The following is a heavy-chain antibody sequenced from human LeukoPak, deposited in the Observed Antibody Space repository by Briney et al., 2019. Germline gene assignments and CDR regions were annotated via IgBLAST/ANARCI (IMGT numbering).Heavy chain of an antibody. CDR1: GGTFSNSA. Sequence: GASVKVSCKASGGTFSNSAISWVRQAPGQGLEWMGRIIPILAIANYAQKFQGRVTMTRDTSTSTVYMELSSLRSEDTAVYYCARDDDILTGYIFDYWGQGTLVTVSS. J-gene: IGHJ4*02. D-gene: IGHD3-9*01. CDR3: ARDDDILTGYIFDY. V-gene: IGHV1-69*04. CDR2: IIPILAIA.